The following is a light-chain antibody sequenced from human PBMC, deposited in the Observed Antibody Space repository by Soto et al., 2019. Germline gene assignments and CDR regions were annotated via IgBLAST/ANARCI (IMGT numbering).Light chain of an antibody. CDR2: VAS. CDR3: QQYNVWPLT. V-gene: IGKV3-15*01. Sequence: EIVMTQSPATLSVSPGERATLSCRASQSVSSNLAWYQQKPGQTPKLHIYVASTRATGIPARFSGSGSGTEFTLTISSLQSEDFADYYCQQYNVWPLTFGGGTKVEFK. CDR1: QSVSSN. J-gene: IGKJ4*01.